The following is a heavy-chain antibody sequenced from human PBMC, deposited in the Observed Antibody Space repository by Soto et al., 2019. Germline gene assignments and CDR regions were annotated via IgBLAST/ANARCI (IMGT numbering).Heavy chain of an antibody. CDR1: GGSISSSSYY. CDR3: ARGGYSYGGERFDP. D-gene: IGHD5-18*01. CDR2: IYYSGST. V-gene: IGHV4-39*01. J-gene: IGHJ5*02. Sequence: PSETLSLTCTVSGGSISSSSYYWGWIRQPPGKGLEWIGSIYYSGSTYYNPSLKSRVTISVDTSKNQFSLKLSSVTAADTAVYYCARGGYSYGGERFDPWGQGTLVTSPQ.